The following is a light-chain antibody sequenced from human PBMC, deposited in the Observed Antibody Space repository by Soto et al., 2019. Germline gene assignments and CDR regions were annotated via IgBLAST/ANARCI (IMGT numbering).Light chain of an antibody. CDR2: EVS. CDR1: GSDVGGYNY. V-gene: IGLV2-8*01. Sequence: QSVLTQPPSASGSPGQSVTISCTGTGSDVGGYNYVSWYQLHPGKAPKLMIYEVSQRPSGVPDRFSGSKSGNTASLTVSGLQADDESDYYCSSYTGSKTLVFGGGTKLTVL. J-gene: IGLJ3*02. CDR3: SSYTGSKTLV.